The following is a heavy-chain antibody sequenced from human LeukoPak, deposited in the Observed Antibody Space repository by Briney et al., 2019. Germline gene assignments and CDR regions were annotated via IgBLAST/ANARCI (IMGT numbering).Heavy chain of an antibody. CDR3: TRDRSSMVRGNYFDY. V-gene: IGHV3-48*04. CDR1: GFTFSSYS. D-gene: IGHD3-10*01. CDR2: ISSSSSTI. Sequence: GGSLRLSCAASGFTFSSYSMNWVRQAPGKGLEWVSYISSSSSTIYYADSVKGRSTISRDNAKNSLYLQMNSLRAEDTAVYYCTRDRSSMVRGNYFDYWGQGALVTVSS. J-gene: IGHJ4*02.